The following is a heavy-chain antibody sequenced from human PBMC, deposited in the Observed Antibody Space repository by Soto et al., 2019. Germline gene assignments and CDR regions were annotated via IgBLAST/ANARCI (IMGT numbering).Heavy chain of an antibody. CDR1: GGSISSYY. Sequence: ASETLSLTCTVSGGSISSYYWSWIRQPPGKGLEWIGYIYYSGSTNYNPSLKSRVTMSVDTSKNQFSLKLSSVTAAGTAVYYCARVGLTMVRGVIITANWFDPWGQGTLVTVSS. J-gene: IGHJ5*02. CDR3: ARVGLTMVRGVIITANWFDP. D-gene: IGHD3-10*01. V-gene: IGHV4-59*01. CDR2: IYYSGST.